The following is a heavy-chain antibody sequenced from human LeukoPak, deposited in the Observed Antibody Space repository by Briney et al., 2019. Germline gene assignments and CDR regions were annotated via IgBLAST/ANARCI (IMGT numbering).Heavy chain of an antibody. CDR1: GIIFSAYG. V-gene: IGHV3-48*04. CDR3: ARENGYRLDY. CDR2: NSSSSSNI. Sequence: GALRLSCSGSGIIFSAYGMNWVRQAPGEGVEGISYNSSSSSNIYYADSVKGRFTISRDNARNSLYLQINSLRVDDTAVYFCARENGYRLDYWGQGTLVTASS. J-gene: IGHJ4*02. D-gene: IGHD5-18*01.